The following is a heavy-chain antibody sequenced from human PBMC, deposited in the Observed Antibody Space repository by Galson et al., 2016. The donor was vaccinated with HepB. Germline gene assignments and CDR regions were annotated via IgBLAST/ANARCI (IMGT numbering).Heavy chain of an antibody. V-gene: IGHV2-5*02. J-gene: IGHJ6*02. D-gene: IGHD4-17*01. CDR3: AHYGDHRPYYYYGLDV. Sequence: PALVKPTQTLTLTCTFSGFSLSTSGVGVGWIRQPPGKALEWLALIYWDDDKRYSPSLKSRLTITKDTSRNQVVLTMTNMDPVDTATYYCAHYGDHRPYYYYGLDVWGQGTTVTVSS. CDR1: GFSLSTSGVG. CDR2: IYWDDDK.